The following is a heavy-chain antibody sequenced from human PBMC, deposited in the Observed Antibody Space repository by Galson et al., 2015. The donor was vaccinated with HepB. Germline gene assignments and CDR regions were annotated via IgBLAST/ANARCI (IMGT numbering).Heavy chain of an antibody. CDR1: GFTFSSYS. CDR3: ARVGISPYYYYGMDV. Sequence: SLRLSCAASGFTFSSYSMNWVRQAPGKGLEWVSYISSSSSTIQYADSVKGRFTISRGNAKNSLYLQMNSLRAEDTAVYYCARVGISPYYYYGMDVWGQGTTVTVSS. V-gene: IGHV3-48*01. D-gene: IGHD3-10*01. J-gene: IGHJ6*02. CDR2: ISSSSSTI.